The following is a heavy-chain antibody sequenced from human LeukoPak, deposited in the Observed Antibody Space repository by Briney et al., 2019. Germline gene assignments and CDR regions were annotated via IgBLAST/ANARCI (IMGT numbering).Heavy chain of an antibody. Sequence: PSETLSLTCTVSGGSISSYYWSWIRQPAVKGLEWIGRIYTSGSTNYNPSLKSRVTMSVDTSKNQFSLKLSSVTAADTAVYYCARDRDSGYDSTFFDYWGQGTLVTVSS. V-gene: IGHV4-4*07. J-gene: IGHJ4*02. CDR3: ARDRDSGYDSTFFDY. CDR1: GGSISSYY. CDR2: IYTSGST. D-gene: IGHD5-12*01.